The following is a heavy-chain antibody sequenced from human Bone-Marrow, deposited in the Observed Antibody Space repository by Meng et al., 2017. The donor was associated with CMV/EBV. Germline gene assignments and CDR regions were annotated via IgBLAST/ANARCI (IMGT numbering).Heavy chain of an antibody. J-gene: IGHJ4*02. CDR3: ACQNPRILTGYG. CDR1: GFTFSSYA. CDR2: ISYDGSNK. Sequence: GESLKISCAASGFTFSSYAMHWVRQAPGKGLERVSVISYDGSNKYYADSVKGRFTISRDNSKNTLYLQMNSLRAEDTAVYYCACQNPRILTGYGWGQGTLVTASS. D-gene: IGHD3-9*01. V-gene: IGHV3-30*04.